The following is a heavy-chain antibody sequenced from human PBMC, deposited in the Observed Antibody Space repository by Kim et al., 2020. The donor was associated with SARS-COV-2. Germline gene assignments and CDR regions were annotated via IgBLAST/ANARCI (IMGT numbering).Heavy chain of an antibody. V-gene: IGHV3-23*01. CDR2: ISGSGGST. CDR3: AKDVGSCPSVLPWFGDCYGMDV. D-gene: IGHD3-10*01. J-gene: IGHJ6*02. CDR1: GFTFSSYA. Sequence: GGSLRLSCAASGFTFSSYAMSWVRQAPGKGLEWVSAISGSGGSTYYADSVKGRFTISRDNSKNTLYLQMNSLRAEDTAVYYCAKDVGSCPSVLPWFGDCYGMDVWGQVTTVTVSS.